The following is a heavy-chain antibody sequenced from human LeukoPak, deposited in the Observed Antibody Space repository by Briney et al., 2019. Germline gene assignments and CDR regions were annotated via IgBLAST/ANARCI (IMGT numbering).Heavy chain of an antibody. D-gene: IGHD2-15*01. V-gene: IGHV1-24*01. Sequence: ASVKVSCKASGYTLTELSMHWVRQAPGKGLEWMGGFDPEDGETIYAQKFQGRVTMTEDTSTDTAYMELSSLRSEDTAVYYCATQKKRLPRSAFDIWGQGTMVTVSS. CDR3: ATQKKRLPRSAFDI. CDR2: FDPEDGET. CDR1: GYTLTELS. J-gene: IGHJ3*02.